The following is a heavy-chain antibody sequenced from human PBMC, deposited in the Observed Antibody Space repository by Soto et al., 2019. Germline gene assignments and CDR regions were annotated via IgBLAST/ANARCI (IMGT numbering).Heavy chain of an antibody. D-gene: IGHD2-2*01. V-gene: IGHV3-72*01. CDR1: GFTFSDHY. CDR3: SRAALLGYCSSTSCYGLDY. CDR2: TRNKANSYTT. Sequence: PGGSLRLSCAASGFTFSDHYMDWVRQAPGKGLEWVGRTRNKANSYTTEYAASVKGRFTISRDDSKNSLYLQMNSLKTEDTAVYYCSRAALLGYCSSTSCYGLDYWGQGTLVTVSS. J-gene: IGHJ4*02.